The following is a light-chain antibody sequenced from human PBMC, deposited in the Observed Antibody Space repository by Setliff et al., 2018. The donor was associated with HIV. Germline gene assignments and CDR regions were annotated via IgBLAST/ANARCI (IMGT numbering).Light chain of an antibody. J-gene: IGLJ1*01. V-gene: IGLV2-14*03. CDR2: DVS. CDR3: SSYTSSNTEV. Sequence: QSVLTQPASVSGSPGQSITISCAGTGSAVGGYNYVSWYQQHPGKAPKLMIYDVSNRPSGVSNRFSGSKSGHTASLTISGLQAEDEADYYCSSYTSSNTEVFGTGTKVTVL. CDR1: GSAVGGYNY.